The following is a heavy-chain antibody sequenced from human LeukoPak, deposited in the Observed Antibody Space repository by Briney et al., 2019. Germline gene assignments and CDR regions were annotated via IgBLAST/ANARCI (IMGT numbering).Heavy chain of an antibody. D-gene: IGHD5-12*01. V-gene: IGHV1-69*02. CDR3: ARGWAIVATENWFDP. CDR2: IIPILGIA. Sequence: SVKVSFKASGGTFSSYTFSWVRQAPGQGLDWMGRIIPILGIANYAQKFQGRVTITADKSTSTAYMELSSLRSEDTAVYYCARGWAIVATENWFDPWGQGTLVTVSS. CDR1: GGTFSSYT. J-gene: IGHJ5*02.